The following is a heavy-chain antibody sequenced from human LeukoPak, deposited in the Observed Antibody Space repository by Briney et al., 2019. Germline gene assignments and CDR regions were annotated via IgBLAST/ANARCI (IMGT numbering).Heavy chain of an antibody. J-gene: IGHJ4*02. D-gene: IGHD6-19*01. CDR1: GGSISSGGYY. CDR2: IYYSGST. Sequence: SETLPLTCTVSGGSISSGGYYWNWIRQHPGKGLEWIGYIYYSGSTSYNPSLKSRVTISIDTSKNQFSLKLSSVTAADTAVYYCAGGWYFDYWGQGTLVTVSS. CDR3: AGGWYFDY. V-gene: IGHV4-31*03.